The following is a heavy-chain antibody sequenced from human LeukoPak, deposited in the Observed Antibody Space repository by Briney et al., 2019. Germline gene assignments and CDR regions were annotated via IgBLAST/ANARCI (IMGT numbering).Heavy chain of an antibody. Sequence: PSQTLSLTCTVSGGSISSDDYYWSWIRQPPGKGLEWIGYIYYSGSTYYNPSLKSRVTISVDTSKNQFSLKLSSVTAADTAVYYCARVPSRGVIIKNFDYWGQGTLVTVSS. J-gene: IGHJ4*02. CDR2: IYYSGST. CDR3: ARVPSRGVIIKNFDY. D-gene: IGHD3-10*01. V-gene: IGHV4-30-4*01. CDR1: GGSISSDDYY.